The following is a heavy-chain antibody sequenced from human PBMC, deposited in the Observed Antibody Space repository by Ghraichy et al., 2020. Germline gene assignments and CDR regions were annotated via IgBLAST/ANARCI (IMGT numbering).Heavy chain of an antibody. CDR1: GFTFSSYE. Sequence: GGSLRLSCAASGFTFSSYEMNWVRQAPGKGLEWVSYISSSGSTIYYADSVKGRFTISRDNAKNSLYLQMNSLRAEDTAVYYCARTYLGYCSSTSCYRAYYGMDVWGQGTTVTVSS. V-gene: IGHV3-48*03. J-gene: IGHJ6*02. CDR2: ISSSGSTI. D-gene: IGHD2-2*01. CDR3: ARTYLGYCSSTSCYRAYYGMDV.